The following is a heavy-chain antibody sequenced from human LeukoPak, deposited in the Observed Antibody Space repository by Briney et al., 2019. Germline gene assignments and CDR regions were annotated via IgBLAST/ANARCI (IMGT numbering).Heavy chain of an antibody. CDR1: GYTFTSYG. Sequence: EASVKVSCKASGYTFTSYGISWVRQAPGQGLEWMGWISAYNGNTNYAQKLQGRVTMTTDTSTSTAYMELRSLRSDDTAVYYCARASLGYCSSTSCSVRSGPYYYGMDVWGQGTTVTVSS. V-gene: IGHV1-18*01. CDR2: ISAYNGNT. CDR3: ARASLGYCSSTSCSVRSGPYYYGMDV. D-gene: IGHD2-2*01. J-gene: IGHJ6*02.